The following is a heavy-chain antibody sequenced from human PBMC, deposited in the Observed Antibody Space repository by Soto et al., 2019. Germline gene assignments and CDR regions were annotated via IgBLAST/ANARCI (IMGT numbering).Heavy chain of an antibody. Sequence: GGSLRLSCAASGFTFSSYSMNWVRQAPGKGLEWVSSISSSSSYIYYADSVKGRFTISRDNAKNSLYLQMNSLRAEDTAVYYCARAPTAGIVVVPAAPDAFDIWGQGTMVTVSS. CDR3: ARAPTAGIVVVPAAPDAFDI. CDR1: GFTFSSYS. D-gene: IGHD2-2*01. V-gene: IGHV3-21*01. J-gene: IGHJ3*02. CDR2: ISSSSSYI.